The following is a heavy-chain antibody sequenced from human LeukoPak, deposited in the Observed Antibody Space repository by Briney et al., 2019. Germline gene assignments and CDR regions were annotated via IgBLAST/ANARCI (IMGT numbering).Heavy chain of an antibody. CDR2: ISGSGGST. D-gene: IGHD4-17*01. CDR1: GFTFSSYA. Sequence: PGGSLRLSCAASGFTFSSYAMSWVRQAPGKGLEWVSAISGSGGSTYYADSVKGRFTISRDNSKNTLSLQMNSLRAEDTAIYYCAKSERNGGDYEYYFDYWGQGTLVTVSS. V-gene: IGHV3-23*01. CDR3: AKSERNGGDYEYYFDY. J-gene: IGHJ4*02.